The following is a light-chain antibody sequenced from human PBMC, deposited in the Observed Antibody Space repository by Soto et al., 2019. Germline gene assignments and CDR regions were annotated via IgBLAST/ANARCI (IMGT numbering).Light chain of an antibody. CDR1: SSDVGSYNL. J-gene: IGLJ1*01. CDR3: CSYAGTNTFV. V-gene: IGLV2-23*01. CDR2: EGN. Sequence: QSALTQPASVSGSPGQSITISCTGTSSDVGSYNLVSWYQQHPGKAPKLMIYEGNKRPSGVSNRFSGSKSANTASLTISGLQTEDEADYCCSYAGTNTFVFGTGSKLTVL.